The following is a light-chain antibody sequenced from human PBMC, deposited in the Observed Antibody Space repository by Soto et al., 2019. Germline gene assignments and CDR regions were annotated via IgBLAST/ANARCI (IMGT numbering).Light chain of an antibody. J-gene: IGKJ1*01. CDR2: GAS. CDR1: QSVDNK. CDR3: KQYRYWPLT. Sequence: IVMTQSPSTLSVSPGDTRTLSCRASQSVDNKLAWYQQRPGQPPRLLVSGASTRGTGVPARLSGSGSGTEFSLMISSLQSDDFAVYYCKQYRYWPLTFGQGTKVDIK. V-gene: IGKV3-15*01.